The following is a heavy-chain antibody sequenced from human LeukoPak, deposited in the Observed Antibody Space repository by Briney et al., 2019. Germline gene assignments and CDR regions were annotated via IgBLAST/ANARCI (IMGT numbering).Heavy chain of an antibody. CDR2: MSPNSGDT. CDR1: GYTFTSYD. J-gene: IGHJ4*02. D-gene: IGHD7-27*01. V-gene: IGHV1-8*01. Sequence: ASVKFSCKASGYTFTSYDFNWVRQATGQRPEWMGWMSPNSGDTGYAQKFQDRVTMTRNTSISTAYMELSSLRSDDTAVYYSARGPPNWGYDYWGPGTLVTVSS. CDR3: ARGPPNWGYDY.